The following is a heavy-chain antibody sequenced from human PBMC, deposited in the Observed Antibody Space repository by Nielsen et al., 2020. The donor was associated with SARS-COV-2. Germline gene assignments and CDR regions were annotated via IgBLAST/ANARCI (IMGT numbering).Heavy chain of an antibody. D-gene: IGHD4/OR15-4a*01. J-gene: IGHJ3*02. CDR1: GFTFGSYG. CDR2: ISGRGHKS. CDR3: AKENFESTDYGEDAFDI. V-gene: IGHV3-23*01. Sequence: GESLKISCAASGFTFGSYGMHWVRQAPGKGLEWVSGISGRGHKSFYADSVKGRFTISRDNSKNTVYLQMHSLRAEDTALYYCAKENFESTDYGEDAFDIWGQGTLVTVSS.